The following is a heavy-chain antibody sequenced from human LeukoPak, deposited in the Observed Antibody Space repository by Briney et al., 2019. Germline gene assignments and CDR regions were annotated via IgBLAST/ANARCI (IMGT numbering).Heavy chain of an antibody. CDR3: ARYTYYGSGSCFDY. Sequence: SETLSLTCTVSGGSISSSSYYWGWIRQPPGTGLEWIGSIYYSGSTYYNPSLKSRVTISVDTSKNQFSLKLSSVTAADTAVYYCARYTYYGSGSCFDYWGQGTLVTVSS. V-gene: IGHV4-39*07. CDR1: GGSISSSSYY. D-gene: IGHD3-10*01. J-gene: IGHJ4*02. CDR2: IYYSGST.